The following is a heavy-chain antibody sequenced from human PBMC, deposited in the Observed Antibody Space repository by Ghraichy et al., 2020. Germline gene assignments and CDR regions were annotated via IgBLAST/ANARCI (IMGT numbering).Heavy chain of an antibody. D-gene: IGHD3-22*01. CDR2: ISSSSSTI. V-gene: IGHV3-48*02. Sequence: GGSLRLSCAASGFTFSSYSMNWVRQAPGKGLEWVSYISSSSSTIYYADSVKGRFTISRDNAKNSLYLQMNSLRDEDTAVYYCARTYYYDSSGYIYAFDIWGQVTMVTVSS. CDR1: GFTFSSYS. J-gene: IGHJ3*02. CDR3: ARTYYYDSSGYIYAFDI.